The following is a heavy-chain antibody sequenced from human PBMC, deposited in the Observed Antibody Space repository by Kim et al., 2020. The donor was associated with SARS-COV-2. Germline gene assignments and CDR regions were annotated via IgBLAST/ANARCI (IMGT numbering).Heavy chain of an antibody. J-gene: IGHJ3*02. CDR3: ARDRYNWNYRLFDI. Sequence: SETLSLTCTVSGGSISSYYWSWIRQPPGKGLEWIGYIYYSGSTNYNPSLKSRVTISVDTSKNKFSLKLSSVTAADTAVYYCARDRYNWNYRLFDIWGQGTMVTVSS. CDR2: IYYSGST. D-gene: IGHD1-7*01. CDR1: GGSISSYY. V-gene: IGHV4-59*01.